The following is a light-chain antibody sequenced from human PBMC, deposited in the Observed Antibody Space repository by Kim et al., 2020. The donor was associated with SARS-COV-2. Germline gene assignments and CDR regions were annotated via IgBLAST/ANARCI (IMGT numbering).Light chain of an antibody. Sequence: DIQMTQSPSSLSASVGDRVTITCQASQDIGKSLNWYQQKPGKAPKLLIYDASNLETGVPSRFSGSGSGTDFTFTIRSLQPEDIATYYCQQYDNFLTFGGGTKVDIK. J-gene: IGKJ4*01. CDR2: DAS. V-gene: IGKV1-33*01. CDR3: QQYDNFLT. CDR1: QDIGKS.